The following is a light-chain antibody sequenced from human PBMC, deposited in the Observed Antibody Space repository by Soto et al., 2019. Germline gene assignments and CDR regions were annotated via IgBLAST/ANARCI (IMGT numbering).Light chain of an antibody. J-gene: IGKJ5*01. CDR2: DVS. CDR1: QSVSNS. Sequence: EIVLTQSPATLSLSPGERVTLSCRASQSVSNSLAWYQQKPGQPPRLLIYDVSNRATGIPARFSGSGSGTDFTLTISSLQAEDVAVYYCQQSYSLPPTFGQGTRLEIK. V-gene: IGKV3-11*01. CDR3: QQSYSLPPT.